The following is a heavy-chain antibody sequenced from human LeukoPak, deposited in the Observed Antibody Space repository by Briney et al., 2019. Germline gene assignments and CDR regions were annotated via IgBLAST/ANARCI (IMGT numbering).Heavy chain of an antibody. CDR1: GYTFTGYY. CDR3: ARERVAVAGKGFDP. J-gene: IGHJ5*02. CDR2: INPNSGGT. D-gene: IGHD6-19*01. Sequence: ASVKVSCKASGYTFTGYYMHWVRQAPGQGLEWMGWINPNSGGTNYEQKFQGWVTMTRDTSISTAYMELSRLRSDDTAVYYCARERVAVAGKGFDPWGQGTLVTVSS. V-gene: IGHV1-2*04.